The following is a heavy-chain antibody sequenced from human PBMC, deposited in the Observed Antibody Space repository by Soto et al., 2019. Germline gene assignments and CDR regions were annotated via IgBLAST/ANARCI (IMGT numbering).Heavy chain of an antibody. CDR3: ARAGPRRTYGMDV. CDR1: GFTFDDYA. CDR2: ISWNSGSI. Sequence: PGGSLRLSCAASGFTFDDYAMHWVRQAPGKGLEWVSGISWNSGSIGYADSVKGRFTISRDNAKNTLYLQMNSLRAEDTAVYYCARAGPRRTYGMDVWGQGTTVTVSS. J-gene: IGHJ6*02. D-gene: IGHD3-10*01. V-gene: IGHV3-9*01.